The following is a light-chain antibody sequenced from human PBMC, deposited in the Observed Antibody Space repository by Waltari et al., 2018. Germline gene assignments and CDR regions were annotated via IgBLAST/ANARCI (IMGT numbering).Light chain of an antibody. V-gene: IGLV2-23*01. J-gene: IGLJ2*01. CDR2: EGS. CDR1: SSYVGKYNL. CDR3: FSYAGRATGV. Sequence: QSALTQPASVSGSPGQSITISCTGTSSYVGKYNLVPWYQQHPGQAPKLMIYEGSQRPSGVSDRFSGSKSGNTASLTISGLQAEDEADYYCFSYAGRATGVFGGGTKLTVL.